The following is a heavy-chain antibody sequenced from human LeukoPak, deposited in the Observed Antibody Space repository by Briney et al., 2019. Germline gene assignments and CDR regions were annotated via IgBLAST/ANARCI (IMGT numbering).Heavy chain of an antibody. CDR2: MNPNSGNT. CDR1: GYTFTSYD. CDR3: ARVPNYDSSGYFHYYYMDV. D-gene: IGHD3-22*01. J-gene: IGHJ6*03. Sequence: WASVKVSCKASGYTFTSYDINWVRQATGQGLEWMGWMNPNSGNTGYAQKFQGRVTITRNTSISTAYMELSSLRSEDTAVYYCARVPNYDSSGYFHYYYMDVWGKGTTVTVSS. V-gene: IGHV1-8*03.